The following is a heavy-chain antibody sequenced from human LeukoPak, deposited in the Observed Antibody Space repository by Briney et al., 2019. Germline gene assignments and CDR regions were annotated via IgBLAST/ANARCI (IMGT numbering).Heavy chain of an antibody. J-gene: IGHJ5*02. CDR3: VRDGTGYPPFDL. CDR1: GFTLSDHW. Sequence: GGSLRPSCAASGFTLSDHWMNWVRQPPGKGLLWVSHINVDGSDTDYADSVKGRFTISRDNARNTLYLQMDSLRVEDTAVYYCVRDGTGYPPFDLWGQGNLVTVSS. D-gene: IGHD1-1*01. CDR2: INVDGSDT. V-gene: IGHV3-74*01.